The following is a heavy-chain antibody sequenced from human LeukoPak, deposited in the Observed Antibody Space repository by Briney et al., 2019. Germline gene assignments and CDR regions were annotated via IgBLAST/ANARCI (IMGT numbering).Heavy chain of an antibody. CDR3: AKGGGRPLDDAFDV. V-gene: IGHV3-23*01. CDR2: VFAGGDTT. CDR1: GFSFGNYA. D-gene: IGHD1-1*01. Sequence: GGSLRLSCAASGFSFGNYAMSWVRQVPGKGLEWISIVFAGGDTTYYSDSVEGRFTVSRDNSKNTVYLQMNSLRAGDTAVYYCAKGGGRPLDDAFDVWGQGTVVTVSS. J-gene: IGHJ3*01.